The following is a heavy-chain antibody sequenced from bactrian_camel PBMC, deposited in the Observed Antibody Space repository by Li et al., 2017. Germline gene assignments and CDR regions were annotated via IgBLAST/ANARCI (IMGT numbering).Heavy chain of an antibody. D-gene: IGHD6*01. J-gene: IGHJ4*01. V-gene: IGHV3S1*01. Sequence: HVQLVESGGGLVQPGGSLRLSCEASGYTKNYKCMAWFRQVPGKEREGVAAIYSDGSMTYFLDSVKGRFTISRDNAKSTVYLQMNSLTPEDTSMYLCAVSQECTMIAGEVYLRGSLWGQGTQVTVS. CDR1: GYTKNYKC. CDR2: IYSDGSMT. CDR3: AVSQECTMIAGEVYLRGSL.